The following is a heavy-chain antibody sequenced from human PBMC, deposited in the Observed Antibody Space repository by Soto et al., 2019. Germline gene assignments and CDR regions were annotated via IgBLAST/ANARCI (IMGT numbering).Heavy chain of an antibody. CDR2: INADNGNT. D-gene: IGHD6-13*01. Sequence: GTSVEVSWKASGDALTSSARQWVRQEQGQRLEWMGWINADNGNTNYSQKFQGRVTITRDTSTSTAYMELSSLRSDDTAVYYCASDLGGDLMTIAAAGNDAFDIWGQGTMVTVSS. V-gene: IGHV1-3*01. CDR3: ASDLGGDLMTIAAAGNDAFDI. J-gene: IGHJ3*02. CDR1: GDALTSSA.